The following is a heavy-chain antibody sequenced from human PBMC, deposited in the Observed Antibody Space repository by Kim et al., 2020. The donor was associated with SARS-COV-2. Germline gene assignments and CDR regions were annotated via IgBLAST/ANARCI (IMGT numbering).Heavy chain of an antibody. CDR2: GST. CDR3: ASLAWNSDY. Sequence: GSTNYNPSLKSRVTISVDTSKNQFSLKLSSVTAADTAVYYCASLAWNSDYWGQGTLVTVSS. D-gene: IGHD3-3*01. V-gene: IGHV4-34*01. J-gene: IGHJ4*02.